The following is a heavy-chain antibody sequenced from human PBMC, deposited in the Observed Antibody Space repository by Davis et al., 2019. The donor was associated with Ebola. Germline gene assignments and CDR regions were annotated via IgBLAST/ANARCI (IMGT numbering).Heavy chain of an antibody. D-gene: IGHD3-9*01. Sequence: PGGSLRLSCAASGFTFSSFWMTWVRQAPGKGLEWVAKIKEDGSEKYHVDSVKGRFTISRDNAKNSLYLQMNSLRAEDTAVYYCARGGRYPGLWGQGALVTVSS. CDR2: IKEDGSEK. CDR3: ARGGRYPGL. J-gene: IGHJ4*02. V-gene: IGHV3-7*03. CDR1: GFTFSSFW.